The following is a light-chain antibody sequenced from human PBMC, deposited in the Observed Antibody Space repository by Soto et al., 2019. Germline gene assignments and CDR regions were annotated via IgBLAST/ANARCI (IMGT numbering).Light chain of an antibody. CDR1: SSDIGANDF. CDR3: SSYRSGSVL. V-gene: IGLV2-14*03. Sequence: QSALTQPASVSGSPGQSITISCTGTSSDIGANDFVSWYQQHPVKAPKLMIYDIRNRPSGVSNRFSGSKSGNTASLTISGLQPEDDADYYCSSYRSGSVLFGGGTKVTVL. CDR2: DIR. J-gene: IGLJ2*01.